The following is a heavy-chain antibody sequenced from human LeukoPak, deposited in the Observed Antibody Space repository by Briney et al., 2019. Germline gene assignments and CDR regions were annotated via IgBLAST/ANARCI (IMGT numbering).Heavy chain of an antibody. Sequence: SQTLSLTCIVSGGSISSHYWSWIRQPPGKGLEYIGYIYYSGSTDYNPSLKSRVTISLDTSKNQFSLNLTTVTAADTAVYYCARRSGVLDSRDSRYYFDHWGQGTLVTVSS. D-gene: IGHD3-22*01. CDR1: GGSISSHY. CDR3: ARRSGVLDSRDSRYYFDH. V-gene: IGHV4-59*11. CDR2: IYYSGST. J-gene: IGHJ4*02.